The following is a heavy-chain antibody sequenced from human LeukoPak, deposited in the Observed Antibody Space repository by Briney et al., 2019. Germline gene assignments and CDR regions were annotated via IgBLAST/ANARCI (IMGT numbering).Heavy chain of an antibody. CDR3: ARDGSPGGDDAFDI. D-gene: IGHD2-21*01. V-gene: IGHV3-30*03. CDR1: GFTFSSYG. Sequence: PGRSLRLSCAASGFTFSSYGMHWVRQAPGKGLEWVAVISYDGSNKYYADSVKGRFTISRDNSKNTLYLQMNSLRAEDTAVYYCARDGSPGGDDAFDIWGQGTMVTVSS. CDR2: ISYDGSNK. J-gene: IGHJ3*02.